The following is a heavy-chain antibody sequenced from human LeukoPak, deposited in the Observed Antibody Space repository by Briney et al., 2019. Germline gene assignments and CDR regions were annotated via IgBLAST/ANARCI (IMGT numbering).Heavy chain of an antibody. Sequence: GGSLRLSCAASGFTFSSHSMNWVRQAPGKGLEWVSSISLPPTSIYYPDSVTAPFTISRHNANNSLYLQMNSLTAEDPAVYYCARAEWELLGPDYWGQGTLVTVSS. CDR2: ISLPPTSI. CDR1: GFTFSSHS. V-gene: IGHV3-21*01. J-gene: IGHJ4*02. CDR3: ARAEWELLGPDY. D-gene: IGHD1-26*01.